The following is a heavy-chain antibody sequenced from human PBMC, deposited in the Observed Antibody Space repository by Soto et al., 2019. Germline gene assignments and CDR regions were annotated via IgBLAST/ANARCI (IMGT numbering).Heavy chain of an antibody. Sequence: ESGGGLVQPGGSLRLSCAASGFTFSSYSMNWVRQAPGKGLEWVSYISSSSSTIYYADSVKGRFTISRDNAKNSLYLQMNSLRAEDTAVYYCARGTPYSSSWFDYWGQGTLVTVSS. CDR3: ARGTPYSSSWFDY. CDR2: ISSSSSTI. V-gene: IGHV3-48*01. J-gene: IGHJ4*02. CDR1: GFTFSSYS. D-gene: IGHD6-13*01.